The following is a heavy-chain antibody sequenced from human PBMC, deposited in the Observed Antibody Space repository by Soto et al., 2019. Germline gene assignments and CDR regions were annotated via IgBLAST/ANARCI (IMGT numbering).Heavy chain of an antibody. J-gene: IGHJ5*02. D-gene: IGHD5-18*01. V-gene: IGHV3-21*01. CDR3: ARDVETSMDGLNYFDP. CDR1: GFTFSSYT. Sequence: RLSCAASGFTFSSYTMNWVRQAPGKGLEWVSSISSSGSYIHYADSVKGRFTISRDNAKNSLFLQMDSLRAEDTAVYYCARDVETSMDGLNYFDPWGQGTLVTVSS. CDR2: ISSSGSYI.